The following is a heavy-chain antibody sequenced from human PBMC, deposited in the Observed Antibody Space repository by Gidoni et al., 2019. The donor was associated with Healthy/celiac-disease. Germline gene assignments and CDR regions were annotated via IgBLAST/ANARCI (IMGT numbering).Heavy chain of an antibody. J-gene: IGHJ6*02. CDR2: IKQDGSEK. V-gene: IGHV3-7*03. Sequence: EVQLVESGGGLVQPGGSLRLSCAASGFTFSSYWMSWVRQAPGKGLEWVANIKQDGSEKYYVDSVKGRFTISRDNAKNSLYLQMNSLRAEDTAVYYCARDYSSDSLYYYYYYGMDVWGQGTTVTVSS. D-gene: IGHD6-19*01. CDR1: GFTFSSYW. CDR3: ARDYSSDSLYYYYYYGMDV.